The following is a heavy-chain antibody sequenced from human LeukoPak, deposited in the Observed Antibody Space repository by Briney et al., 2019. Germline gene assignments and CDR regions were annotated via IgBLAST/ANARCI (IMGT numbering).Heavy chain of an antibody. D-gene: IGHD6-19*01. CDR3: ARTSEQWLVRGPRD. V-gene: IGHV3-30-3*01. J-gene: IGHJ4*02. CDR2: ISYDGSNK. Sequence: PGGSLRPSCAASGFTFSSYAMQWVRQAPGKGLEWVAVISYDGSNKYYADSVKGRFTISRDNSKNTLYLQMNSLRAEDTAVYYCARTSEQWLVRGPRDWGQGTLVTVSS. CDR1: GFTFSSYA.